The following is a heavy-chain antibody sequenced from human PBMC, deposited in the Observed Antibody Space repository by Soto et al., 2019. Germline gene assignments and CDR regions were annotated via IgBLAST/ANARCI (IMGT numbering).Heavy chain of an antibody. CDR3: ARHYGKGYDYLDY. CDR1: GGSISSYY. J-gene: IGHJ4*02. V-gene: IGHV4-59*08. Sequence: PSETLSLTCTVSGGSISSYYWSWIRQPPGKGLEWIGYIYYSGNPNYNPSLKSRVTISQDTSKNQFSLKLNSVTAADTAVYYCARHYGKGYDYLDYWGQETLVTVS. D-gene: IGHD5-12*01. CDR2: IYYSGNP.